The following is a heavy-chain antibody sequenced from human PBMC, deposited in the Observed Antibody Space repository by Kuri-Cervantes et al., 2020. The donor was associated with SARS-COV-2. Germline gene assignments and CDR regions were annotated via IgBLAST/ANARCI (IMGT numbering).Heavy chain of an antibody. CDR3: ARDCSTGLCTSFDY. V-gene: IGHV3-23*01. D-gene: IGHD2-8*02. Sequence: GGSLRLSCAASGFTFSSYAMSWVRQAPGKGLEWVSAISGSGGSTYYADSVKGRFTISRDNSKNTLYVQMDSLTPEDMAMYYCARDCSTGLCTSFDYWGQGTLVTVSS. CDR2: ISGSGGST. J-gene: IGHJ4*02. CDR1: GFTFSSYA.